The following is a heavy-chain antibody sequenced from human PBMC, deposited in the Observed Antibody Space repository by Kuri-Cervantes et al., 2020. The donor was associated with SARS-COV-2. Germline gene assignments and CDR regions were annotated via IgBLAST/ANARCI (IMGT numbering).Heavy chain of an antibody. CDR2: ISSSSSTI. D-gene: IGHD5-12*01. J-gene: IGHJ5*02. CDR1: GFTFSSYS. Sequence: GESLKISCAASGFTFSSYSMNWVRQAPGKGLEWVSYISSSSSTIYYADSVKGRFTISRDNSKNTLYLQMNSLRAEDTAVYYCARDASMGGFAPWGQGTLVTVSS. CDR3: ARDASMGGFAP. V-gene: IGHV3-48*01.